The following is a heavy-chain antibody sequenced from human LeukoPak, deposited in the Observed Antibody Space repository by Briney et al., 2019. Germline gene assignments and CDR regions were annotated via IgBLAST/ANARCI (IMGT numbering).Heavy chain of an antibody. J-gene: IGHJ4*02. V-gene: IGHV4-34*01. Sequence: SETLSLTCAVYGGSFSGYYWSWIRQPPGKGLEWMGEINHSGSTNYNPSLKSRVTISVDTSNNQFSLKLSSVTAADTAVYYCARGRKVVVVPAARGPHYYFDYWGQGTLVTVSS. CDR2: INHSGST. CDR1: GGSFSGYY. D-gene: IGHD2-2*01. CDR3: ARGRKVVVVPAARGPHYYFDY.